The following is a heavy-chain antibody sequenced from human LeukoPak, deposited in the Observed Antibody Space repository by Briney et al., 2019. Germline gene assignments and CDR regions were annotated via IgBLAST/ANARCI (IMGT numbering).Heavy chain of an antibody. CDR3: AGLHFAAAEEFDP. V-gene: IGHV4-59*08. CDR2: IYYSGNT. J-gene: IGHJ5*02. CDR1: GGSLSGHW. Sequence: SETLSLTCTVSGGSLSGHWWSWIRQPPGKGLEWIGYIYYSGNTNYNPSLNTRVTISVATSKNQFSLLLRSITAADTAVYYCAGLHFAAAEEFDPWGQGTLVTVSS. D-gene: IGHD6-13*01.